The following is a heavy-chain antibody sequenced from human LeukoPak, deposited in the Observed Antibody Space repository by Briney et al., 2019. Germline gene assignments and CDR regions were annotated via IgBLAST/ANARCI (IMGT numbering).Heavy chain of an antibody. V-gene: IGHV3-30*04. D-gene: IGHD2-2*01. Sequence: PGGSLRLSCAASGFTFSSYAMHWVRQAPGKGLEWVAVISYDGSNKYYADSVKGRFTISRDNSKNTLYLQMSSLRAEDTAVYYCARANRVQLLLLYYYGMDVWGQGTTVTVSS. J-gene: IGHJ6*02. CDR1: GFTFSSYA. CDR3: ARANRVQLLLLYYYGMDV. CDR2: ISYDGSNK.